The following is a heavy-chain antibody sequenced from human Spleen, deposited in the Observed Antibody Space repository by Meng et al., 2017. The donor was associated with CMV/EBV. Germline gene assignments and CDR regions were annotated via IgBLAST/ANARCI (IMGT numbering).Heavy chain of an antibody. J-gene: IGHJ5*02. CDR1: GGSFSGDY. D-gene: IGHD4-11*01. Sequence: QLQLQQWGAGLLKPSETLSLTCAVYGGSFSGDYWSWIRQPPGKGLEWIGEINHSGSTNYNPSLKSRVTISVDTSKNQFSLKLSSVTAADTAVYYCAREDYHWFDPWGQGTLVTVSS. CDR2: INHSGST. V-gene: IGHV4-34*01. CDR3: AREDYHWFDP.